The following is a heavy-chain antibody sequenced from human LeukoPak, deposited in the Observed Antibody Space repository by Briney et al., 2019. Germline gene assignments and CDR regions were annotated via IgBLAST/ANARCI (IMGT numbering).Heavy chain of an antibody. Sequence: PGGSLRLSCAASGFTFSSYAMSWVRQAPGKGLEWVSAISGSGGSTYYADSVKGRFTISRDNSKNTLYLQMNSLRAEDTAVYYCAKVRLRLGELSSGFDYWGQGTLVTVSS. J-gene: IGHJ4*02. CDR2: ISGSGGST. CDR3: AKVRLRLGELSSGFDY. D-gene: IGHD3-16*02. CDR1: GFTFSSYA. V-gene: IGHV3-23*01.